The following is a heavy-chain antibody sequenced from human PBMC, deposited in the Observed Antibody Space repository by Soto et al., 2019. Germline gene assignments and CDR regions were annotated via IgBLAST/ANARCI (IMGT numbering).Heavy chain of an antibody. J-gene: IGHJ4*02. V-gene: IGHV3-30*18. CDR1: GFTFSSYG. CDR2: ISYDGSNK. Sequence: QVQLVESGGGVVQPGRSLRLSCAASGFTFSSYGMHWVRQAPGKGLEWVAVISYDGSNKYYADSVKGRFTISRDNSKNTLYLQMNSLRAEDTAVYYCAKDRTVTTRGYFDYWGQGTLVTVSS. D-gene: IGHD4-17*01. CDR3: AKDRTVTTRGYFDY.